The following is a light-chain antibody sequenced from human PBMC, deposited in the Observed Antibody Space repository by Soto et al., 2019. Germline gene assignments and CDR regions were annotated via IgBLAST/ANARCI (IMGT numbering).Light chain of an antibody. V-gene: IGKV1-9*01. CDR2: AAS. Sequence: DIQLTQSPSFLSASVGDRVTITCRASQGISSYLALYQQKPGKAPRLLIYAASTLPSGVPSRFSGSRSGTEFALTISSLQPEDFATYYCQQLNSYPLTFGGGTKVEIK. CDR3: QQLNSYPLT. J-gene: IGKJ4*01. CDR1: QGISSY.